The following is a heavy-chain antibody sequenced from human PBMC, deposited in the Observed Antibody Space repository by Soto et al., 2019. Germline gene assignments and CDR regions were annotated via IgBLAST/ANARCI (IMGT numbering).Heavy chain of an antibody. CDR3: ARARDMDV. V-gene: IGHV1-46*01. J-gene: IGHJ6*02. CDR1: GYPFTHYG. Sequence: ASVKVSCKSSGYPFTHYGITWVRQAPGQGLEWMGIINPSVGSTTYAQSFQDRVTMTRDTATSTVYIELSSLKSEDTAVHYCARARDMDVWGQGTTVTVSS. CDR2: INPSVGST.